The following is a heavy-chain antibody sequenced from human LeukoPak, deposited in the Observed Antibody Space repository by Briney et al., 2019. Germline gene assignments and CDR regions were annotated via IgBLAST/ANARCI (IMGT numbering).Heavy chain of an antibody. Sequence: SETLSLTCTVPGGSISSSSYYWGWIRQPPGKGLEWIGSIYYSGGTYYNPSLKSRVTISVDTSKNQFSLKLSSVTAADTAVYYCARDGSSGYYDYWGQGTLVTVSS. J-gene: IGHJ4*02. CDR1: GGSISSSSYY. D-gene: IGHD3-22*01. CDR2: IYYSGGT. CDR3: ARDGSSGYYDY. V-gene: IGHV4-39*07.